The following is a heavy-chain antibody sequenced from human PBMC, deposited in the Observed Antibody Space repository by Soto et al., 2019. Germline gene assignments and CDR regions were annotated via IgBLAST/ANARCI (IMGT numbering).Heavy chain of an antibody. D-gene: IGHD6-13*01. Sequence: QVQLQESGPGLVKPSETLSLTCTVSGGSISSYYWSWIRQPPGKGLEWIGYIYYSGSTNYNPSLKSRVTIAVDTSKNQCSLKLSSVTAADTAVYYCARGLQLAPWVFDYWGQGTLVTVSS. CDR2: IYYSGST. V-gene: IGHV4-59*01. CDR3: ARGLQLAPWVFDY. J-gene: IGHJ4*02. CDR1: GGSISSYY.